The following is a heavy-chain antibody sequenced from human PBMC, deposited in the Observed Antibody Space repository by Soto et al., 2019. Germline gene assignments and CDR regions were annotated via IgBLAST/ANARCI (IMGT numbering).Heavy chain of an antibody. Sequence: GWSLRLACAASVFSFSSDAMSWVRQAPGKGLEWVSAISDISGSTYYADSVKGRFTISRDNSKNTLYLQMNSLRHEDTAVYHCAHRLRHQFWGQGTLVTVSS. CDR1: VFSFSSDA. J-gene: IGHJ4*02. V-gene: IGHV3-23*01. CDR2: ISDISGST. CDR3: AHRLRHQF. D-gene: IGHD5-12*01.